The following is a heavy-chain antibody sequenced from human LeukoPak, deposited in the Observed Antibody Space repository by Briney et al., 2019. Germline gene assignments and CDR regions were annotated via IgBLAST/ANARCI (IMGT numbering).Heavy chain of an antibody. CDR1: GFTFSSYA. D-gene: IGHD3-10*01. Sequence: GGSLRLSCAASGFTFSSYAMHWVRQAPGKGLEWVAVISYDGSNKYYADSVKGRFTISRDNSKNTLYLQMNSLRAEDTAVYYCASIPMVREVIYEDYWGQGTLVTVSS. J-gene: IGHJ4*02. V-gene: IGHV3-30-3*01. CDR3: ASIPMVREVIYEDY. CDR2: ISYDGSNK.